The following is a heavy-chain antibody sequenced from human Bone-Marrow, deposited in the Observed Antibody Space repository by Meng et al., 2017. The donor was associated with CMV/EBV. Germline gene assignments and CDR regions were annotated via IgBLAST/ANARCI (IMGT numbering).Heavy chain of an antibody. CDR2: ICGRCATI. V-gene: IGHV3-48*02. Sequence: GESLKISCTASGFTFSNYNMHWVRQAPGKGLEWVSYICGRCATIYYADSVKGRFTVSRDNAKNSLYLQMNSLRDEDTAVYFCARESDYFDAFDVWGQGKTVNVSS. D-gene: IGHD2/OR15-2a*01. J-gene: IGHJ3*01. CDR1: GFTFSNYN. CDR3: ARESDYFDAFDV.